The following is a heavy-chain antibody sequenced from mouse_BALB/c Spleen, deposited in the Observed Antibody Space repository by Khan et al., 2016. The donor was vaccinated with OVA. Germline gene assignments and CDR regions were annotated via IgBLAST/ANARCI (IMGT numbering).Heavy chain of an antibody. CDR3: ARSGYGSLAY. J-gene: IGHJ2*01. CDR2: IYPGSGST. Sequence: QVQLQQSGPVLVKPGASVKMSCKASGYTFTDYIINWVRQRTGQGLEWIGQIYPGSGSTYYNEKFKGKATLTADKSSNPAYMQLRSLTSEDSAVYFCARSGYGSLAYWGQGTTLTVSS. V-gene: IGHV1-77*01. CDR1: GYTFTDYI. D-gene: IGHD1-1*01.